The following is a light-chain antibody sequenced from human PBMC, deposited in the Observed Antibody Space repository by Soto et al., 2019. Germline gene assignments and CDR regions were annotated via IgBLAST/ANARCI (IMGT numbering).Light chain of an antibody. V-gene: IGKV3-20*01. CDR3: QKYGNTPWT. Sequence: IVLTQSPGTLSLSPGERATLSCRASQSVGSSYLAWYLQKPGQAPRLLIFGASSRATGIPDRFSGSGSGTDFTLTISRLEPEDFAVFYCQKYGNTPWTFGQGTKVDIK. CDR2: GAS. CDR1: QSVGSSY. J-gene: IGKJ1*01.